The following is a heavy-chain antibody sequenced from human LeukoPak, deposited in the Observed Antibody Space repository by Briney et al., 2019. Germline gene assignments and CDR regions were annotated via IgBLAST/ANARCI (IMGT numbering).Heavy chain of an antibody. CDR2: IWYDGSDK. J-gene: IGHJ4*02. Sequence: PGRSLRLSCAASGFTFRSYGMHWVRQAPGKGLEWVAVIWYDGSDKYYADSVKGRFTISRDNSKNTLYLQMNSLRAEDTALYYCVRDPGIVVTGTLRGYYFDYWGQGTLVTVSS. CDR3: VRDPGIVVTGTLRGYYFDY. V-gene: IGHV3-33*01. D-gene: IGHD6-19*01. CDR1: GFTFRSYG.